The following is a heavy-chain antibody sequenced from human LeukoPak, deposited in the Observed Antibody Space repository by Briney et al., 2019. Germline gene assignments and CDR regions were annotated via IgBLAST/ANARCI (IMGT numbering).Heavy chain of an antibody. CDR1: GGSISSYY. CDR2: IYYSGST. D-gene: IGHD3-10*01. CDR3: ARGSYYYGSGSWEYYFDY. Sequence: PSETLSLTCTVSGGSISSYYWSWIRQPPGKGLEWIGFIYYSGSTNYNPPLKSRVIISVDMSKNQLSLKLSSVTAADTAVYYCARGSYYYGSGSWEYYFDYWGQGTLVTVSS. J-gene: IGHJ4*02. V-gene: IGHV4-59*01.